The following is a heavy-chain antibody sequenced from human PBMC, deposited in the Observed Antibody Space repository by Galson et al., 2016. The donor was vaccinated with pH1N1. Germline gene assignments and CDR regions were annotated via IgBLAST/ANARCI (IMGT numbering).Heavy chain of an antibody. V-gene: IGHV3-30*18. CDR1: GFTFSRYG. D-gene: IGHD6-6*01. Sequence: SLRLSCAASGFTFSRYGMHWVRQAPGKGLEWVAAISNDGTNKYCSDSVRGRFSISRDNSKNTLYLQMDSLRAEDTAVYYCVKQYYPLASMTARRRSWCDPWGQGTLVSGSS. CDR2: ISNDGTNK. J-gene: IGHJ5*02. CDR3: VKQYYPLASMTARRRSWCDP.